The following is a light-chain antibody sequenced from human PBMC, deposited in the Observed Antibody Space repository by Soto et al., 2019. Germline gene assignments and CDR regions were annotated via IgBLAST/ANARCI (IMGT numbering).Light chain of an antibody. CDR3: QSYDTCVSGPVV. J-gene: IGLJ2*01. CDR2: GNT. CDR1: GSNIGAGCD. Sequence: QSVLTQPPSLSGAPGQNIIISCTGGGSNIGAGCDVHWYQQLPGTAPKLLIYGNTNRPSGVPDRFSGSKSGTSASLVITGLQAGDEADYSCQSYDTCVSGPVVFGGGTKLTVL. V-gene: IGLV1-40*01.